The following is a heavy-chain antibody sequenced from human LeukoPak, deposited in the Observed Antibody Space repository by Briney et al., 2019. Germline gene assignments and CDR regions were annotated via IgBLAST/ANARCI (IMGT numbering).Heavy chain of an antibody. CDR2: IKSRTDGGTT. V-gene: IGHV3-15*01. Sequence: GGSLGLSCAASGFTFDSAWLTWVRQGPGRGLEWVGRIKSRTDGGTTDYAAPVKGRFSISRDDSRNRVYLQMNSLKADDTALYYCTTGGYCSGGDCYSYDNWGQGALVTVSS. CDR1: GFTFDSAW. D-gene: IGHD2-15*01. CDR3: TTGGYCSGGDCYSYDN. J-gene: IGHJ4*02.